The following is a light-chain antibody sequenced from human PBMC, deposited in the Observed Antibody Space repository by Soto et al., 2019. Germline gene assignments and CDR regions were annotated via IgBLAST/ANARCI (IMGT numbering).Light chain of an antibody. CDR3: QQRSNWPPEVT. J-gene: IGKJ3*01. Sequence: EIVLTQSPDTLSLSPGERATLSCRASQSVRSSLAWYQQKPGQAPRLLIYDASNRATGIPARFSGSGSGTDFTLTISSLEPEDFAVYYCQQRSNWPPEVTFGPGTKXDIK. CDR2: DAS. V-gene: IGKV3-11*01. CDR1: QSVRSS.